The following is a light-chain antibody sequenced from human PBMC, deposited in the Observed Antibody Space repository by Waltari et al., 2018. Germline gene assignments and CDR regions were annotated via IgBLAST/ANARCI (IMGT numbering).Light chain of an antibody. CDR2: DNN. CDR1: SSNIGNNY. CDR3: GTWDSNLSAGV. J-gene: IGLJ3*02. Sequence: QSVLTQPPSVSAAPGQKVTISCSGSSSNIGNNYVSWYQQLPGAAPKLLIYDNNNRPSGSPDRFAGSKSGTAATLGITGLQTGDEANYYCGTWDSNLSAGVFGGGTKLTVL. V-gene: IGLV1-51*01.